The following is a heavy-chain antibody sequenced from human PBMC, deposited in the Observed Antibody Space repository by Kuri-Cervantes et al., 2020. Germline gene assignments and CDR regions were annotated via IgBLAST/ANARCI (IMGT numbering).Heavy chain of an antibody. V-gene: IGHV1-18*01. J-gene: IGHJ6*03. Sequence: ASVKVSCKASGYTFTSYGISWVRQAPGQGLEWMGWISAYNGNTNYAQKLQGRVTMTTGTSTSTAYMELSSLRSEDTAVYYCARGRAEMTTVTTYYYYYYMDVWGKGTTVTVSS. CDR2: ISAYNGNT. D-gene: IGHD4-17*01. CDR1: GYTFTSYG. CDR3: ARGRAEMTTVTTYYYYYYMDV.